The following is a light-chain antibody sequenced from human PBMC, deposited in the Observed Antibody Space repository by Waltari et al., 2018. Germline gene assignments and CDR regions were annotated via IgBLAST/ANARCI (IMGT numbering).Light chain of an antibody. V-gene: IGKV1-39*01. CDR3: QQSYSTLYS. CDR1: QSISSY. J-gene: IGKJ2*01. CDR2: ASS. Sequence: DIQMTQSPSSPSASVGDRVTITCRASQSISSYLNWYQQKPGKAPKLLIYASSSWQSGLPSSCSGSGSGTDFTLSISSLQPEDFATYYCQQSYSTLYSFGQGTKLEIK.